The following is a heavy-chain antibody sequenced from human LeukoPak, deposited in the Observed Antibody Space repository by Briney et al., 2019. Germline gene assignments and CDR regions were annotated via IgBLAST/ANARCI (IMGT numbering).Heavy chain of an antibody. D-gene: IGHD4-17*01. V-gene: IGHV1-2*02. CDR3: ARDTLYGDYAAGMDV. CDR2: INPNSGGT. Sequence: ASVKVSCKASGYTFTGYYMHWVRQAPGQGLEWMGWINPNSGGTNYAQKLQGRVTMTRDTSISTAYMELSRLRSDDTAVYYCARDTLYGDYAAGMDVWGQGTTVTVSS. CDR1: GYTFTGYY. J-gene: IGHJ6*02.